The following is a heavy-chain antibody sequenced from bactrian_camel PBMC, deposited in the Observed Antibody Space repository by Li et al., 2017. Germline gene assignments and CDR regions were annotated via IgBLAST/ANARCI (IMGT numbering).Heavy chain of an antibody. V-gene: IGHV3S40*01. Sequence: VQLVESGGGLGQPGESLRLSCAASGVTEGTNCIGWFRQDPGKEREGVAAIYTGGSSTYYADSVKGRFTISHDNAKSTIYLLMEGLRPEDTAMYYCAADLKSRGSWYYRRAADFEYWGLGTQVTVS. CDR1: GVTEGTNC. J-gene: IGHJ6*01. CDR3: AADLKSRGSWYYRRAADFEY. D-gene: IGHD6*01. CDR2: IYTGGSST.